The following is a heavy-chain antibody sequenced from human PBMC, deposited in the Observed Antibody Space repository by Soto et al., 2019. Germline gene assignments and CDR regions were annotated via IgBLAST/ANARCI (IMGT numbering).Heavy chain of an antibody. CDR3: ARDHNEYSGSYRRDDAFDI. CDR1: GYTFTSYG. CDR2: ISAYNGNT. V-gene: IGHV1-18*01. Sequence: ASVKVSCKASGYTFTSYGISWVRQAPGQGLEWMGWISAYNGNTNYAQKLQGRVTMTTDTSTSTAYMELRSLRSDDTVVYYCARDHNEYSGSYRRDDAFDIWGQGTMVTVSS. J-gene: IGHJ3*02. D-gene: IGHD1-26*01.